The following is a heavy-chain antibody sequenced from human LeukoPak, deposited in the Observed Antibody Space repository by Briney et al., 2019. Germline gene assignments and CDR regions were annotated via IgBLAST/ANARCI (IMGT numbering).Heavy chain of an antibody. J-gene: IGHJ4*02. CDR3: ARGLYSSSSFDY. D-gene: IGHD6-6*01. CDR1: GGSFSGYY. V-gene: IGHV4-34*01. CDR2: INHSGST. Sequence: PSETLSLTCAVYGGSFSGYYWSWIRQRRGMGLERIGEINHSGSTNYNPSLKSRVTISVDTSKNQFSLKLSSVTAADTAVYYCARGLYSSSSFDYWGQGTLVTVSS.